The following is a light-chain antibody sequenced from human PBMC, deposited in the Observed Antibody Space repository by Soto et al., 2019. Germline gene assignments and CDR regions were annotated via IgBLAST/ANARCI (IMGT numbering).Light chain of an antibody. CDR1: QSISIW. Sequence: IQMTHSPSTLSASVVYRVTITCRSSQSISIWLAWYQQKPGKAPKILIYKASSLESGVPSRFSGSGSGTEFTLTISSLQPDDFATYYCQQYSTYTPRTFGQGTKV. CDR3: QQYSTYTPRT. CDR2: KAS. V-gene: IGKV1-5*03. J-gene: IGKJ1*01.